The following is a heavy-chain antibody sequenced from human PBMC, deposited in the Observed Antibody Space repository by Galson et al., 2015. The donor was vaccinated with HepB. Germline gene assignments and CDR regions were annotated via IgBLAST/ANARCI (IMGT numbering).Heavy chain of an antibody. CDR1: GFIISSYW. Sequence: SLRLSCAASGFIISSYWMTWVRQAPGKGLEWVADMNQDGSEKYYVDSLKGRFTISRDNARNSTYLQLNSLRDENTAVYYCARDDMRRGDLGYWGQGTLVTVSS. V-gene: IGHV3-7*01. J-gene: IGHJ4*02. D-gene: IGHD4-17*01. CDR2: MNQDGSEK. CDR3: ARDDMRRGDLGY.